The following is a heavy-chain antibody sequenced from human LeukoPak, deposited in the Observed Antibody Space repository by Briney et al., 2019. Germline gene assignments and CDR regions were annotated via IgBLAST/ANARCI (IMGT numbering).Heavy chain of an antibody. V-gene: IGHV3-30*03. Sequence: PGRSLRLSCAASGFTFSSYGMHWVRQAPGKGLEWVAVISYDGSNKYYADSVKGRFTISRDNSKNTLYLQMNSLRAEDTAVYYCASSYYYGSGSPNYYYYMDVWGKGTTVTTSS. CDR3: ASSYYYGSGSPNYYYYMDV. D-gene: IGHD3-10*01. CDR1: GFTFSSYG. J-gene: IGHJ6*03. CDR2: ISYDGSNK.